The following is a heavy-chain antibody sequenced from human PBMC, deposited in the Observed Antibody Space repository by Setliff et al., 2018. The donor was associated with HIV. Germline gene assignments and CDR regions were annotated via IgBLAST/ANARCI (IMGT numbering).Heavy chain of an antibody. J-gene: IGHJ5*02. Sequence: ASVKVSCKASGHTLTSYGISWVRQAPGQGLEWMGWISVYNDDTSYAQKFQGRVTMTRNTSINTVYMELSSLKSEDTAVYYCARDKSDIVGEVWLDPWGQGTLVTVSS. V-gene: IGHV1-18*01. D-gene: IGHD2-21*01. CDR2: ISVYNDDT. CDR3: ARDKSDIVGEVWLDP. CDR1: GHTLTSYG.